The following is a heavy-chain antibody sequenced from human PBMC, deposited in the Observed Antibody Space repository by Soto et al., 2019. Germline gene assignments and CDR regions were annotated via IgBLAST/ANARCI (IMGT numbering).Heavy chain of an antibody. CDR3: AVAVAGTYYGMDG. CDR1: GGSISSGGYY. CDR2: IYYSGST. V-gene: IGHV4-31*03. Sequence: SETLSLTCTVSGGSISSGGYYWSWIRQHPGTGLEWIGYIYYSGSTYYNPSLKSRVTISVDTSKNQFSLKLSSVTAADTAVYSCAVAVAGTYYGMDGWGQGTTVTVSS. D-gene: IGHD6-19*01. J-gene: IGHJ6*02.